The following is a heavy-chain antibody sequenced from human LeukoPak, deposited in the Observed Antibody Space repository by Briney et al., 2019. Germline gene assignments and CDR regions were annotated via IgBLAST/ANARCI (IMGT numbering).Heavy chain of an antibody. D-gene: IGHD3-9*01. CDR1: GFTFSSYA. J-gene: IGHJ4*02. Sequence: PGGSLRLSCAASGFTFSSYAMSWVRQAPGKGLEWVSAISGSGGSTYCADSVKGRFTISRDNSKNTLYLQMNSLRAEDTAVYYCAKRGGRDYDILTASYWGQGTLVTVSS. CDR2: ISGSGGST. V-gene: IGHV3-23*01. CDR3: AKRGGRDYDILTASY.